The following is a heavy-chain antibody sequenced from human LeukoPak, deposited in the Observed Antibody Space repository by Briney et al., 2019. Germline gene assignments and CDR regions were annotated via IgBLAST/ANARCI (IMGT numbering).Heavy chain of an antibody. V-gene: IGHV4-61*01. CDR3: ARGLTMVRGVRPFDY. D-gene: IGHD3-10*01. Sequence: SETLSLTCSVSGGSVSSGISYWSWIRQPPGEGLEWIAYISDSGGSDYNPSLRGRVTISLDKSKNQFSLKLSSVTAADTAVYYCARGLTMVRGVRPFDYWGQGTLVTVSS. J-gene: IGHJ4*02. CDR1: GGSVSSGISY. CDR2: ISDSGGS.